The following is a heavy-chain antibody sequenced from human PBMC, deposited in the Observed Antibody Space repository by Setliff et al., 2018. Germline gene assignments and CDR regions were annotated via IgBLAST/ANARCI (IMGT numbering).Heavy chain of an antibody. V-gene: IGHV1-18*01. Sequence: ASVKVSCKASGYTLSNSILSWVRQAPGQGLEWVGWSSAYNGKAYSAQKFQDRVTLTTHTSTNMGDLELRDLRSDDTAVYYCWRLVRYCTKTACQATSGVEVWGLGTLVTVSS. CDR2: SSAYNGKA. CDR3: WRLVRYCTKTACQATSGVEV. J-gene: IGHJ4*02. D-gene: IGHD2-8*01. CDR1: GYTLSNSI.